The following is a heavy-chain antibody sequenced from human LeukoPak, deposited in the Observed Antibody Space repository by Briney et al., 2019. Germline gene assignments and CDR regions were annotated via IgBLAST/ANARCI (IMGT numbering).Heavy chain of an antibody. CDR2: IIPIFGTA. CDR1: GGTFSSYA. D-gene: IGHD6-19*01. J-gene: IGHJ5*02. CDR3: ARIVYSSGWCVWFDP. Sequence: GASVKVSCKASGGTFSSYAISWVRQAPGQGLEWMGGIIPIFGTANYAQKFQGRVTITTDESTSTAYMELSSLRSEDTAVYYCARIVYSSGWCVWFDPWGQGTLVTVSS. V-gene: IGHV1-69*05.